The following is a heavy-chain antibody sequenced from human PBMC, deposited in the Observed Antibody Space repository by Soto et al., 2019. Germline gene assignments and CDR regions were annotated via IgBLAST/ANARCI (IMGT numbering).Heavy chain of an antibody. CDR1: GFSLTSSGVG. CDR3: AQRTYAGSVRLSVDV. D-gene: IGHD3-10*01. J-gene: IGHJ6*02. Sequence: QITLKESGPALVKPTQTLTLTCTFSGFSLTSSGVGVGWIRQPPGKALECLAIIYWDDSNRYSPSLRSRLTITDDHSKKQVVRTRNNMDPVATGTYCCAQRTYAGSVRLSVDVRGQGTTVTVSS. CDR2: IYWDDSN. V-gene: IGHV2-5*02.